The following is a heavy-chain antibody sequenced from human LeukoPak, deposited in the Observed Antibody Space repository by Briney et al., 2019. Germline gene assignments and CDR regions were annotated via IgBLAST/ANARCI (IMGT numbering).Heavy chain of an antibody. Sequence: ASVKVSCKASGYTFTNYYMHWVRQAPGQGLEWMGIINPSGGSISYAQKFQGRVTMTRDTSTSTVYMELSSLRSEDTAVYHCARGKIERGYSYGHALDAFDIWGQGTMVTVSS. J-gene: IGHJ3*02. CDR1: GYTFTNYY. D-gene: IGHD5-18*01. CDR2: INPSGGSI. V-gene: IGHV1-46*01. CDR3: ARGKIERGYSYGHALDAFDI.